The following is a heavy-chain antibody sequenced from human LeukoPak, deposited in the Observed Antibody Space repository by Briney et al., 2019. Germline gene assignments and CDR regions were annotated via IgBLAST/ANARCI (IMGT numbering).Heavy chain of an antibody. CDR2: IRYDGSNK. V-gene: IGHV3-30*02. Sequence: PGGSLRLSCAASGFTFSSYGMHWVRQAPGKGLEWVAFIRYDGSNKYYADSVKGRFTISRDNAKNSLYLQMNSLRAEDTAVYYCARRALSSGYYCSFDYWGQGTLVTVSS. CDR1: GFTFSSYG. D-gene: IGHD3-22*01. J-gene: IGHJ4*02. CDR3: ARRALSSGYYCSFDY.